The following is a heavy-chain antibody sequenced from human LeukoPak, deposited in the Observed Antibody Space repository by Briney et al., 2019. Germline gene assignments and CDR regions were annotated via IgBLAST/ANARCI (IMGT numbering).Heavy chain of an antibody. CDR2: INHSGST. J-gene: IGHJ2*01. V-gene: IGHV4-34*01. D-gene: IGHD7-27*01. CDR1: GGSFSGYY. Sequence: SETLSLTCAVYGGSFSGYYWSWIRQPPGKGLEWIGEINHSGSTNYNPSLKSRVTISVDTSKNQFSLKLSSVTAADTAVHYCASNELGIDWYFDLWGRGTLVTVSS. CDR3: ASNELGIDWYFDL.